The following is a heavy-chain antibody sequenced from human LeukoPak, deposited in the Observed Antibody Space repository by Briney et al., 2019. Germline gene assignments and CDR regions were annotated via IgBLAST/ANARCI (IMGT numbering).Heavy chain of an antibody. Sequence: ASVKVSCKASGYTFTGYYMHWVRQAPGQGLEWMGWINPNSGGTNYAQKFQGRDTMTRDTSISTAYMEPSRLRSDDTAVYYCARDSPGSARFDPWGQGTLVTVSS. V-gene: IGHV1-2*02. CDR3: ARDSPGSARFDP. CDR2: INPNSGGT. CDR1: GYTFTGYY. J-gene: IGHJ5*02.